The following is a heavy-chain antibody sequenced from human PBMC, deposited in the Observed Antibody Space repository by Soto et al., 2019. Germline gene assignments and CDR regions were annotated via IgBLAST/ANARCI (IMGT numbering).Heavy chain of an antibody. CDR1: GFTLSDYY. CDR3: AREISGNYFTFEL. J-gene: IGHJ3*01. CDR2: ISKSGSM. V-gene: IGHV3-11*01. D-gene: IGHD1-26*01. Sequence: QVQLVESGGDLVNPGGSLRLSCAASGFTLSDYYMSWIRQAPGKGTEWVSYISKSGSMHQADSVKGRFTISRDNAKNVLYLQPNSLRAEDTAMYYCAREISGNYFTFELWGQGTMVIVSS.